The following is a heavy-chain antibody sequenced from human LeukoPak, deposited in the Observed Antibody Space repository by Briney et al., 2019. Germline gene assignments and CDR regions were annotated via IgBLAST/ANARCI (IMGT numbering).Heavy chain of an antibody. V-gene: IGHV3-48*04. CDR1: RFYFSTYD. CDR3: ARDLLTGKSVLAFDY. J-gene: IGHJ4*02. CDR2: IDSSASTT. D-gene: IGHD3-3*02. Sequence: GGSLRLSCTASRFYFSTYDMNWVRQVPGKGLEWVSYIDSSASTTYYAGSVQGRFTISRDNAKNSLYLQMRSLRVEDTAVYYCARDLLTGKSVLAFDYWGQGTLVTVSS.